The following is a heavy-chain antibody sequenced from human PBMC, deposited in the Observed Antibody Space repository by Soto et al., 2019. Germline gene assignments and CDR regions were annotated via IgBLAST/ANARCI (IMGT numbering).Heavy chain of an antibody. CDR3: VRGGSVAGAFDF. CDR2: IWDDGIKK. J-gene: IGHJ3*01. D-gene: IGHD3-16*01. V-gene: IGHV3-33*01. CDR1: GFTFSHYA. Sequence: QVQLVESGGGVVQPGRSLRLSCAASGFTFSHYAFHWIRQAPGKGLEWVAVIWDDGIKKFYPDSVRGRFTISRDDSENTLFLQKNSLTAEDTAIYYCVRGGSVAGAFDFWGQGTMVTVSS.